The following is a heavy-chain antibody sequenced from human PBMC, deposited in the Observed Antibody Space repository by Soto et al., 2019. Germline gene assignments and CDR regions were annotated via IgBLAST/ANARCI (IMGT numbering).Heavy chain of an antibody. J-gene: IGHJ3*02. CDR2: IYYNGST. CDR3: AREPYSRSSVRPFDI. Sequence: SETLSLTCTVSGASLSSYCWNLIRQPPGNGLEWIGYIYYNGSTNNNPSLKRRLTMSVDTSKNPLSLNLSSVTAADTAVYYCAREPYSRSSVRPFDIWGQGTMVNVSS. V-gene: IGHV4-59*01. D-gene: IGHD6-6*01. CDR1: GASLSSYC.